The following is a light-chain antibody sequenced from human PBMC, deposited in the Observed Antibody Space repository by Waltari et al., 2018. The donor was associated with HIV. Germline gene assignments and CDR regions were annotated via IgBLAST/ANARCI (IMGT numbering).Light chain of an antibody. CDR1: QGISSS. Sequence: DLQLTQSPSFLSASVGDRVTITCRASQGISSSLDWYQQKPGKAPKLLIYAASNLQSGVPSRFSASGSGTEFTLTITSLQPEDFATYFCQELDSYPLTFGGGTKVDIK. J-gene: IGKJ4*01. V-gene: IGKV1-9*01. CDR2: AAS. CDR3: QELDSYPLT.